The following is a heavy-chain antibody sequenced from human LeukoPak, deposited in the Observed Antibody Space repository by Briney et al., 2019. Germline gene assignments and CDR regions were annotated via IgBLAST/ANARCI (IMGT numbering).Heavy chain of an antibody. V-gene: IGHV1-2*02. Sequence: GASVKVSCKASGYTFTGYYMHWVRQAPGPGLERMGWINPNSGGTNYAQKFQGRVTMTRDTSISTAYMELSRLRSDDTAVYYCARDMEYQLPQQGSYYSYMDVWGKGTTVTVSS. D-gene: IGHD2-2*01. J-gene: IGHJ6*03. CDR3: ARDMEYQLPQQGSYYSYMDV. CDR1: GYTFTGYY. CDR2: INPNSGGT.